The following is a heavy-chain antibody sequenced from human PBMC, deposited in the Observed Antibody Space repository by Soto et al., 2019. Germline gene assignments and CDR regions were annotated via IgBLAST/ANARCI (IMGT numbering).Heavy chain of an antibody. CDR1: GYTFIRYG. V-gene: IGHV1-18*01. D-gene: IGHD3-16*01. CDR2: ISPYNDYT. Sequence: QVQLAQSANEVKKPGASVRVSCKAAGYTFIRYGIAWVRQAPGQGLEWMGWISPYNDYTVYAQKFQGRVSMTADTSTRTVYINLSGLKSDDKAVYYCARGGYYDNSWGKWSHSGLVVWGQGTSVSVSS. J-gene: IGHJ6*02. CDR3: ARGGYYDNSWGKWSHSGLVV.